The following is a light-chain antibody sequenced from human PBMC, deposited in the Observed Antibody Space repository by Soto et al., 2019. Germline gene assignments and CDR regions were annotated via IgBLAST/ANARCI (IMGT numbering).Light chain of an antibody. CDR2: SVS. J-gene: IGKJ4*01. V-gene: IGKV1-17*03. CDR1: QAIGNH. Sequence: DIQMTQSPSALSASVGDTVTVTCRASQAIGNHLAWFQQQPGKVPQRLIFSVSTLQIGAPSRFSGSGSETDFTLTITNLQPEDFASYFRLQHYTYPPTFGGGT. CDR3: LQHYTYPPT.